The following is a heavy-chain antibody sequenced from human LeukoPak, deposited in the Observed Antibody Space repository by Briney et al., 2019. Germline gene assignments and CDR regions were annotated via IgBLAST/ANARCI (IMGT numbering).Heavy chain of an antibody. CDR2: ISGSGGST. Sequence: GGSLRLSCAASGFTFSSYWMTWVRQAPGKGLEWVSAISGSGGSTYYADSVKGRFTISRDNSKNTLYLQMNSLRAEDTAVYYCAKGSGSYQLSDYWGQGTLVTVSS. J-gene: IGHJ4*02. CDR3: AKGSGSYQLSDY. V-gene: IGHV3-23*01. D-gene: IGHD1-26*01. CDR1: GFTFSSYW.